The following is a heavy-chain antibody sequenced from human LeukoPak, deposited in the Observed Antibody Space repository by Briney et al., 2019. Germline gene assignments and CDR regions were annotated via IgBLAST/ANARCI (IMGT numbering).Heavy chain of an antibody. Sequence: SETLSLTCTVSGCSISSSSYYWGWIRQPPGKELEWIGSIYYSGSTYYNPSLKSQVTISVDTSKNQFSLKLSSVTAADTAVYYCARDQGGLRFLDYWGQGTLVTVSS. J-gene: IGHJ4*02. V-gene: IGHV4-39*07. CDR3: ARDQGGLRFLDY. CDR2: IYYSGST. D-gene: IGHD1-26*01. CDR1: GCSISSSSYY.